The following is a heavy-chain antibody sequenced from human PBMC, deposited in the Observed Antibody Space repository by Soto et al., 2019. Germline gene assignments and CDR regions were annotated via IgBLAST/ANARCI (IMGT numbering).Heavy chain of an antibody. CDR3: ARNQQLVAGWFAP. CDR1: GGSISSYY. D-gene: IGHD6-13*01. J-gene: IGHJ5*02. Sequence: SETLSLTCTVSGGSISSYYWSWIRQPPGKGLEWIGYVYYSGSTNYNPSLKSRVTISVDTSKNQFSLKLSSVTAADSAVYYCARNQQLVAGWFAPWGQGTLVTVSS. CDR2: VYYSGST. V-gene: IGHV4-59*01.